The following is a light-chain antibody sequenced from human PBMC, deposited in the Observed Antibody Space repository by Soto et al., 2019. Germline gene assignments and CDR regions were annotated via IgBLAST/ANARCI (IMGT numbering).Light chain of an antibody. J-gene: IGKJ5*01. CDR1: QSFSSN. CDR3: QQYNNWLKIT. CDR2: GAS. Sequence: EIVMAQSPATLSVSPGERATLSCRASQSFSSNLAWYQQKPGKAPRLLIYGASTRATGIPAGFSGSGSGTEFTLTISSLQSEDFAVYYCQQYNNWLKITFGQGTRLEIK. V-gene: IGKV3-15*01.